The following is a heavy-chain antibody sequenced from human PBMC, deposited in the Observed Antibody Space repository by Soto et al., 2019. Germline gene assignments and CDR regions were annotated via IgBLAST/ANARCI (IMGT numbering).Heavy chain of an antibody. CDR2: IYWTDDK. V-gene: IGHV2-5*01. J-gene: IGHJ5*02. CDR1: GFSFASGVG. D-gene: IGHD4-4*01. Sequence: QITLKESGPTLVNSTQTLPLTCTFSGFSFASGVGVGWIRQPPGKAPEWLAIIYWTDDKRYGPSLSTRITITNDTAKNLVVLTLTNMDPVDTATYYCARSRYSAFEGTRWFDPWGQGTLVTVSS. CDR3: ARSRYSAFEGTRWFDP.